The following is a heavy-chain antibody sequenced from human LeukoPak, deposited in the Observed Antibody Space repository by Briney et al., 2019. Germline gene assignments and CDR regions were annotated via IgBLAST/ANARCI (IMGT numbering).Heavy chain of an antibody. CDR2: IYPGDSDT. V-gene: IGHV5-51*01. Sequence: GESLKISCKGSGYIFSSYWIGWVRQMPEKSLEWMGLIYPGDSDTRYSPYFQGQVTISANKSFSTAYLQWNSLKASDTAMYYSARHVGYSYGYGDYWGQGTLVTVFS. J-gene: IGHJ4*02. CDR1: GYIFSSYW. D-gene: IGHD5-18*01. CDR3: ARHVGYSYGYGDY.